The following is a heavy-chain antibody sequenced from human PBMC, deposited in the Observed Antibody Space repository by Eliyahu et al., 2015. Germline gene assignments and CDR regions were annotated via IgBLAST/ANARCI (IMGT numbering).Heavy chain of an antibody. CDR1: GFTFXDYA. V-gene: IGHV3-9*01. D-gene: IGHD4-17*01. CDR3: AKGTYGDYNYYYGMDV. J-gene: IGHJ6*02. CDR2: ISWNSGSI. Sequence: EVQLVESGGGLVQPGRSLRLSCAASGFTFXDYAMHWVRQAPGKGLGWVSGISWNSGSIGYADSVKGRFTISRDNAKNSLYLQMNSLRAEDTALYYCAKGTYGDYNYYYGMDVWGQGTTVTVSS.